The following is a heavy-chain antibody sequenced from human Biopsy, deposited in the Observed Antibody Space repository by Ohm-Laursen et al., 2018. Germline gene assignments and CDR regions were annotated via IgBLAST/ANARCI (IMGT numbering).Heavy chain of an antibody. CDR3: ARRDSLDY. Sequence: SSVKVSCKASGGSFSTYAVSWVRQAPGQGLEWMGVMTPTTTYAQKFQGRLTMTRDTSTSTVYMELSSLRSEDTAVYYCARRDSLDYWGQGTLVTVSS. CDR2: MTPTT. CDR1: GGSFSTYA. V-gene: IGHV1-69*05. J-gene: IGHJ4*02.